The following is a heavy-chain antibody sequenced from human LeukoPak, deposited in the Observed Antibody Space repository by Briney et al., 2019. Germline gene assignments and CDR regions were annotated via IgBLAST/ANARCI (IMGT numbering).Heavy chain of an antibody. D-gene: IGHD1-26*01. Sequence: GALRLSRASSGILFNNYEMNLVRQGPGEGAEWISYISSGTIYYAGSVKGRFTISRDNAKNSLYLQMNSLRVEDTAVYYCAREGSGSYPFDYWGQGTLVTVSS. V-gene: IGHV3-48*01. CDR1: GILFNNYE. CDR3: AREGSGSYPFDY. CDR2: ISSGTI. J-gene: IGHJ4*02.